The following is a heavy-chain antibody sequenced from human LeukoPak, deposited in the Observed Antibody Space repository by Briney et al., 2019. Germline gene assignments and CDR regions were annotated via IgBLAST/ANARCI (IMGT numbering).Heavy chain of an antibody. CDR2: ISGSGGST. V-gene: IGHV3-23*01. D-gene: IGHD3-3*01. Sequence: SGGSLRLSCAASGFTFSSYAMSWVRQAPGKGLEWVSAISGSGGSTYYADSVKGRFTISRDNSKNTLYLQMNSLRAEDTAVYYCAKGQRITIFGVPKGGFDYWGQGTLVTVSS. CDR1: GFTFSSYA. J-gene: IGHJ4*02. CDR3: AKGQRITIFGVPKGGFDY.